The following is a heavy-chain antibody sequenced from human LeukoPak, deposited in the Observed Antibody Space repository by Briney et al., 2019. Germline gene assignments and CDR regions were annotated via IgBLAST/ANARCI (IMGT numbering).Heavy chain of an antibody. D-gene: IGHD2-2*01. CDR3: ARHEWEGIVVVPAAFDY. J-gene: IGHJ4*02. CDR1: GYSFTSYW. Sequence: GESLKISCKGSGYSFTSYWIGWVRQMPGKGLEWMGIIYPGDSDTRYSPSFQGQVTISADKSISTAYLQWSSLKASDTAMYYCARHEWEGIVVVPAAFDYWGQGTLVTVSS. CDR2: IYPGDSDT. V-gene: IGHV5-51*01.